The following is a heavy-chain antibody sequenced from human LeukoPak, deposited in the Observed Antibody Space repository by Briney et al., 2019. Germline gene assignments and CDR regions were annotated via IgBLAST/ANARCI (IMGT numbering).Heavy chain of an antibody. V-gene: IGHV3-23*01. CDR2: ISGSGGSA. CDR1: GFTFSSYA. D-gene: IGHD2-2*01. J-gene: IGHJ4*02. CDR3: ANHLACGRTSCPPFDD. Sequence: PGGSLRLSCAASGFTFSSYAMSWVRQTPGQGLEGKGLEWVSSISGSGGSAYYADSVRGRFTISRDNSKNTLFLQMNSLRAEDTAVYYCANHLACGRTSCPPFDDWGQGTLVTVSS.